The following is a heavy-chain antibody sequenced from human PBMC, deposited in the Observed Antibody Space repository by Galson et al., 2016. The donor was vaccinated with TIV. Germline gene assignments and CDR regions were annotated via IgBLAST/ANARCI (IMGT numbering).Heavy chain of an antibody. CDR3: ARGDTGRHYEAYFDS. V-gene: IGHV1-69*02. CDR1: GGTSSTYT. J-gene: IGHJ4*02. D-gene: IGHD3-3*01. CDR2: IIPVLGMT. Sequence: SVKVSCKASGGTSSTYTINWVRQAPGQGLQWLGRIIPVLGMTNYAQRLQGRVTITADRSTSTAYMELSSLRSDDTAVYYCARGDTGRHYEAYFDSWDQGTVVTVSS.